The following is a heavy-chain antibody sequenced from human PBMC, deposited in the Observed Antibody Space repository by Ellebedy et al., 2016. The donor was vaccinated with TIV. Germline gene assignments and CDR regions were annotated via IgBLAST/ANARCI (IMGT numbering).Heavy chain of an antibody. V-gene: IGHV3-7*01. J-gene: IGHJ3*02. Sequence: GGSLRLSCAASGFSFRSYWMTWVRQAPGKGLEWVANIKQDGSERYYVDSVKGRFTISRDNSKNSLYLQMNSLRAEDTAVFYCATDGSYGDYVTPQHAFAIWGRGTMVTVSS. CDR1: GFSFRSYW. CDR3: ATDGSYGDYVTPQHAFAI. CDR2: IKQDGSER. D-gene: IGHD4-17*01.